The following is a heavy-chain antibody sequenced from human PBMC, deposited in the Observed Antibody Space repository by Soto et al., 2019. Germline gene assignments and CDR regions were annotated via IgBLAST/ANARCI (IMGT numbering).Heavy chain of an antibody. CDR1: GYSFDSYS. CDR2: ISPDNGHR. V-gene: IGHV1-18*01. J-gene: IGHJ4*02. D-gene: IGHD6-19*01. CDR3: ARGDQWLAY. Sequence: QVQLVQSGAEVKKPGASVKVSCKASGYSFDSYSVSWVRQAPGQGLEWMGRISPDNGHRNYAQKIQGRVTMTTDTSTSTAYMELWSLRSDDAAVYYCARGDQWLAYWGQGTLVTVSS.